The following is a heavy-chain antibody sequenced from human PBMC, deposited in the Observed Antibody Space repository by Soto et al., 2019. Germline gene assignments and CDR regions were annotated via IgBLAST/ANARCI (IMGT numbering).Heavy chain of an antibody. CDR1: GFTFTNAW. Sequence: GGSLRLSCAASGFTFTNAWMSWVRQAPGKGLEWVGRIRSNTDGGTTDYAAPVKGRFTISRDDSKNTLYLQMNSLETEDTAVYYCTKDPSYMTTYTGGMDVWGQGTTVTVSS. CDR3: TKDPSYMTTYTGGMDV. V-gene: IGHV3-15*01. CDR2: IRSNTDGGTT. J-gene: IGHJ6*02. D-gene: IGHD1-1*01.